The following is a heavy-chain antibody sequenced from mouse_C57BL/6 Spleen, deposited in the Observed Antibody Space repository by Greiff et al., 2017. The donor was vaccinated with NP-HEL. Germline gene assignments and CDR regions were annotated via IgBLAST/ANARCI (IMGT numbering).Heavy chain of an antibody. V-gene: IGHV1-82*01. J-gene: IGHJ2*01. CDR3: ARGGGYYLDY. CDR1: GYAFSSSW. Sequence: VQLQQSGPELVKPGASVKISCKASGYAFSSSWMNWVKQRPGKGLEWIGRIYPGDGDTNYNGKFKGKATLTADKSSSTAYMQLSSLTSEDSAVYFCARGGGYYLDYWGQGTTLTVSS. CDR2: IYPGDGDT.